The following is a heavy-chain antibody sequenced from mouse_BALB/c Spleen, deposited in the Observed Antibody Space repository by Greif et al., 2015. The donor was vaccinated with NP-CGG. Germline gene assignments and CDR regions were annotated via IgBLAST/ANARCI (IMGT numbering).Heavy chain of an antibody. CDR2: IRLKSNNYAT. CDR1: GFTSSNYW. D-gene: IGHD1-2*01. J-gene: IGHJ1*01. Sequence: DVKLVESGGGLVQPGGSMKLSCVASGFTSSNYWMNWVRQSPEKGLEWIGEIRLKSNNYATHYAESVKGRFTISGDDSKSGVYLQRNNVRAEDTGIYYRARSLLRSLDIWGAGTTVTVSS. V-gene: IGHV6-6*02. CDR3: ARSLLRSLDI.